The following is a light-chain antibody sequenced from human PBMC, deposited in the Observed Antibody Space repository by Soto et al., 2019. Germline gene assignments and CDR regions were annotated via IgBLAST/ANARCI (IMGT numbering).Light chain of an antibody. Sequence: DIVMTQSPLTLSVSPGESSTLSCMASERVSTNLAWYQQTPGQAPRLLIYSASRRPTDIPVRFSGSGSGAEFTLTISSLQSEDFAIYYCQQYNNLPPTFGQGTKVDIK. CDR3: QQYNNLPPT. CDR2: SAS. V-gene: IGKV3-15*01. J-gene: IGKJ1*01. CDR1: ERVSTN.